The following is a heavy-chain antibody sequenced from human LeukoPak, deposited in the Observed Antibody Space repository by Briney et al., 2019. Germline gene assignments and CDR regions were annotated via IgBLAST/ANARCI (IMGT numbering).Heavy chain of an antibody. D-gene: IGHD4-17*01. Sequence: GESLRLSCAASGFTVSSNYMSWLRQSPGKGLEWVSVIYSGGSTYYADSVKGRFTISRDKSKNTLYLQMNSLRAEDTAVYYCALLRTYYFDYWGQGTLVTVSS. V-gene: IGHV3-53*01. J-gene: IGHJ4*02. CDR1: GFTVSSNY. CDR2: IYSGGST. CDR3: ALLRTYYFDY.